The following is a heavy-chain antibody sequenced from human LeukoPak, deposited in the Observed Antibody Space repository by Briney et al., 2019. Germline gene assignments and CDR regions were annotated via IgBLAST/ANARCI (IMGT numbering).Heavy chain of an antibody. CDR2: ISTSSSYI. CDR1: GFTFSGYS. CDR3: AKDTGVYYDSSGYLRGFDY. V-gene: IGHV3-21*04. D-gene: IGHD3-22*01. J-gene: IGHJ4*02. Sequence: GGSLRLSCVGSGFTFSGYSMNWVRQAPGKGLEWVSSISTSSSYIYYADSVKGRFTISRDNAKNSLYLQMNSLRVEDTALYYCAKDTGVYYDSSGYLRGFDYWGQGSLVTVSS.